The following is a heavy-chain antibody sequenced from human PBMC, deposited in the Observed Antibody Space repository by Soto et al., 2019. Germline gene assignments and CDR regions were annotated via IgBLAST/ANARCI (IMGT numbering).Heavy chain of an antibody. CDR1: GYTFTSYG. Sequence: ASVKVSCKASGYTFTSYGISWVRQAPGQGLEWMGWISAYNGNTNYAQKLQGRVTMTTDTSTSTAYMELRSLRSDDTAVYYCARGAYCGGDCYSGDWYFDLWGRGTLVTVSS. CDR3: ARGAYCGGDCYSGDWYFDL. V-gene: IGHV1-18*01. CDR2: ISAYNGNT. J-gene: IGHJ2*01. D-gene: IGHD2-21*02.